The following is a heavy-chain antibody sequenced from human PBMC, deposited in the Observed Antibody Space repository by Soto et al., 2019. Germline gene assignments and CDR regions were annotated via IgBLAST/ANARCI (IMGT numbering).Heavy chain of an antibody. CDR3: AREIMVRGNPMGGWFDP. J-gene: IGHJ5*02. D-gene: IGHD3-10*01. Sequence: QVQLVQSGAEVKKPGASVKVSCKASGYTFTSYGISWVRQAPGQGLEWMGWISAYNGNTNYAQKLQGRVTMTTDTPTSTAYMELRSLRSDDTAVYYCAREIMVRGNPMGGWFDPWGQGTLVTVSS. CDR1: GYTFTSYG. V-gene: IGHV1-18*01. CDR2: ISAYNGNT.